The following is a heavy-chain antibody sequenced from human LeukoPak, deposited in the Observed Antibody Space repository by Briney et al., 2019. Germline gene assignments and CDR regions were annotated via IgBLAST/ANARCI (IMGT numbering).Heavy chain of an antibody. J-gene: IGHJ4*02. Sequence: SETLSLTCTVSGGSISSSSYYWGWIRQPPGKGLEWIGEIYHSGSTTYNPSLKSRVTMSVDRSKTQFSLKLNSVTAADTAVYYCARNGYYSLDYWGQGILVTVSS. D-gene: IGHD4-17*01. CDR1: GGSISSSSYY. V-gene: IGHV4-61*05. CDR2: IYHSGST. CDR3: ARNGYYSLDY.